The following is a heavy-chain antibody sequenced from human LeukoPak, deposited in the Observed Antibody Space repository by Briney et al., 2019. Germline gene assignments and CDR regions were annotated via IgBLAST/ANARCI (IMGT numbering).Heavy chain of an antibody. J-gene: IGHJ4*02. D-gene: IGHD3-22*01. Sequence: PGGSLRLSCAASGFTFSSYGMHWVRQAPGKGLEWVAVIWYDGSNKYYADSVKGRFTISRDNSKNTLYLQMNSLRAEDTAVYYCARESYTSGYYYYFDYWGQGTLVTVSS. CDR1: GFTFSSYG. CDR3: ARESYTSGYYYYFDY. CDR2: IWYDGSNK. V-gene: IGHV3-33*01.